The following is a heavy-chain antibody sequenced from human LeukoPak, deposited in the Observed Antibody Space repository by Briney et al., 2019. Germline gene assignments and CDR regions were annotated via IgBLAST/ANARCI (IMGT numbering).Heavy chain of an antibody. CDR2: INHSGST. D-gene: IGHD1-7*01. V-gene: IGHV4-34*01. J-gene: IGHJ3*02. CDR3: ASPSPRYNWNYGDASDI. Sequence: SETLSLTCAVYGGSFSGYYWSWIRQPPGKGLEWIGEINHSGSTNYNPSLKSRVTISVDTSKNQFSLKLSSVTAADTAVYYCASPSPRYNWNYGDASDIWGQGTMVTVSS. CDR1: GGSFSGYY.